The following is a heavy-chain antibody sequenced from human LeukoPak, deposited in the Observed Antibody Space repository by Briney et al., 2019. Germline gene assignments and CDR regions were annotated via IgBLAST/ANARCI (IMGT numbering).Heavy chain of an antibody. V-gene: IGHV3-23*01. CDR3: AKEVDFWSGYYSH. CDR1: GFTFSSYS. CDR2: ISGSGGST. J-gene: IGHJ4*02. D-gene: IGHD3-3*01. Sequence: PGGSLRLSCAASGFTFSSYSMHWVRQAPGKGLEWVSAISGSGGSTYYADSVKGRFTISRDNSKNTLYLQMNSLRAEDTAVYYCAKEVDFWSGYYSHWGQGTLVTVSS.